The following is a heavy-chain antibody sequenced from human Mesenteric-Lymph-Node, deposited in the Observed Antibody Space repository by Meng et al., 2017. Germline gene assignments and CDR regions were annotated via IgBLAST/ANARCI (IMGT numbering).Heavy chain of an antibody. CDR3: TRGRVDNSGYTVDY. D-gene: IGHD3-22*01. J-gene: IGHJ4*02. CDR2: IKQDGSEK. V-gene: IGHV3-7*01. Sequence: GESLKISCAASGFTFSSYWMSWVRQAPGKGLEWVANIKQDGSEKYYVDSVKGRFTISRDNAKNSLYLKMNSLRAEDTAVCYCTRGRVDNSGYTVDYWGQGTLVTVSS. CDR1: GFTFSSYW.